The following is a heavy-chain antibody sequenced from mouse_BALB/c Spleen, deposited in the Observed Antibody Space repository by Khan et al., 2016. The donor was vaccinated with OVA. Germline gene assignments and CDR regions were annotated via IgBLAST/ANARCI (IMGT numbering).Heavy chain of an antibody. D-gene: IGHD1-1*01. J-gene: IGHJ2*01. CDR1: GFTFSSYG. CDR3: ATSYYYGYYFDY. CDR2: ISGDSSTI. Sequence: EVELVESGGGLVQPGGSRKLSCAASGFTFSSYGMHWVRQAPEKGLEWVAYISGDSSTIYYTDTVKGRFTISRDHPKTTLSLQMTSLMSEDTAMYYCATSYYYGYYFDYWGPGTTLTVSS. V-gene: IGHV5-17*02.